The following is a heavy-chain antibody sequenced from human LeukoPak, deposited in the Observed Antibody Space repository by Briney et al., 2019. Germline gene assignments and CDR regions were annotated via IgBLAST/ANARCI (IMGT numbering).Heavy chain of an antibody. CDR2: IYYSGST. CDR3: ARGEAYYDFWSGYYKLGNWFDP. Sequence: SETLSLTCTVSGGPISSYYWSWIRQPPGKGLEWIGYIYYSGSTNYNPSLKSRVTISVDTSKNQFSLKLSSVTAADTAVYYCARGEAYYDFWSGYYKLGNWFDPWGQGTLVTVSS. D-gene: IGHD3-3*01. J-gene: IGHJ5*02. V-gene: IGHV4-59*01. CDR1: GGPISSYY.